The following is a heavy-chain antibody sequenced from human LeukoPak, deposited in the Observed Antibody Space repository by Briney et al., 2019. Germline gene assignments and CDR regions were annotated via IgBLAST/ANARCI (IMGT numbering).Heavy chain of an antibody. CDR2: IIPIFGIA. Sequence: SVKVSCKASGGTFSSYAISWVRQAPGQGLEWMGGIIPIFGIANYAQKFQGRVTITADKSTSTAYMELSSLRSEDTAVYYCARGYDFWSGSYLSQGYNWFDPWGQGTLVTVSS. D-gene: IGHD3-3*01. CDR3: ARGYDFWSGSYLSQGYNWFDP. V-gene: IGHV1-69*10. J-gene: IGHJ5*02. CDR1: GGTFSSYA.